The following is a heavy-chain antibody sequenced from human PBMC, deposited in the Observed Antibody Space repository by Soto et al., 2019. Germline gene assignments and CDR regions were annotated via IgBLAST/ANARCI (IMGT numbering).Heavy chain of an antibody. J-gene: IGHJ3*02. Sequence: ASVKVSCKASGYTFTGYYMHWVRQAPGQGLEWMGWINPNSGGTNYAQKFQGWVTMTRDTSISTAYMELSRLRSDDTAVYYCARGGLSSTRNFNDAFDIWGQGTMVT. CDR1: GYTFTGYY. V-gene: IGHV1-2*04. D-gene: IGHD2-2*01. CDR3: ARGGLSSTRNFNDAFDI. CDR2: INPNSGGT.